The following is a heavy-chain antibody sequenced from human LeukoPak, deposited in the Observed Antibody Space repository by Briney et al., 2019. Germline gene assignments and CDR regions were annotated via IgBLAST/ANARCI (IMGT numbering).Heavy chain of an antibody. D-gene: IGHD3-22*01. V-gene: IGHV3-20*04. J-gene: IGHJ6*03. Sequence: GGSLRLSCVASGFTFRSYWMNWVRQAPGKGLEWVSGINWNGGSTGYADSVKGRFTISRDNAKNSLYLQMNSLRAEDTALYYCARVIGGSGYFGNHYYYYYMDVWGKGTTVTVSS. CDR1: GFTFRSYW. CDR3: ARVIGGSGYFGNHYYYYYMDV. CDR2: INWNGGST.